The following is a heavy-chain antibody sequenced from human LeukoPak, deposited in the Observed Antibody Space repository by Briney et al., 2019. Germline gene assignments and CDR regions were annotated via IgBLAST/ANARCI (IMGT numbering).Heavy chain of an antibody. J-gene: IGHJ6*03. Sequence: GASVKVSCKASGYTFTSYGISWVRQAPGQGLEWMGWISAYNGNTNYAQKLQGRVTMTTDTSTSTAYMELRSLRSDDTAVYYCARGMIVVVPAATISDYMDVWGKGTTVTISS. CDR1: GYTFTSYG. V-gene: IGHV1-18*01. CDR2: ISAYNGNT. D-gene: IGHD2-2*01. CDR3: ARGMIVVVPAATISDYMDV.